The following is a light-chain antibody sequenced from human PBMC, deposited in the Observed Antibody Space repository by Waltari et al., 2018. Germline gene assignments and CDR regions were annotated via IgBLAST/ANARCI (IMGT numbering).Light chain of an antibody. J-gene: IGKJ4*01. Sequence: EIVLTQSPATLSLSPGDRATLSCRDSQSVNMYLAWYQQRPGQAPRLLIYDTSNRATDIPARFSGSGSETDFSLTISSLELEDFAVYYCQQRRNWPLTFGGGTKVEIK. CDR2: DTS. CDR1: QSVNMY. V-gene: IGKV3-11*01. CDR3: QQRRNWPLT.